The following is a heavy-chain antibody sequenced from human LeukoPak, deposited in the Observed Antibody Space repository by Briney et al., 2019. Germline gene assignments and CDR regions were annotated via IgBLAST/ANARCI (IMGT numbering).Heavy chain of an antibody. V-gene: IGHV1-18*01. CDR1: GYTFTSYG. J-gene: IGHJ5*02. CDR3: ARGDYDFWSGVNWFDP. CDR2: ISAYNGNT. D-gene: IGHD3-3*01. Sequence: DSVKVSCKASGYTFTSYGISWVRQAPGQGLEWMGWISAYNGNTNYAQKLQGRVTMTTDTSTSTAYMELRSLRSDDTAVYYCARGDYDFWSGVNWFDPWGQGTLVTVSS.